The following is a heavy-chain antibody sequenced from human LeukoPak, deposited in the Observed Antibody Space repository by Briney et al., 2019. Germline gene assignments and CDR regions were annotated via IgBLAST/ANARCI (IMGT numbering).Heavy chain of an antibody. V-gene: IGHV4-61*01. CDR1: SGSVNSGSYY. CDR3: ARDGRGYYDSSGSFDY. D-gene: IGHD3-22*01. CDR2: IYYSGST. Sequence: SETLSLTCTVSSGSVNSGSYYWSWIRQPPGKGLEWIGYIYYSGSTNYNPSLKSRVTISVDTSKNQFSLKLSSVTAADTAVYYCARDGRGYYDSSGSFDYWGQGTLVTVSS. J-gene: IGHJ4*02.